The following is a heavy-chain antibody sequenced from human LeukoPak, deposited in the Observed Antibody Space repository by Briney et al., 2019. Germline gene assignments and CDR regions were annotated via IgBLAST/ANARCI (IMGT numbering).Heavy chain of an antibody. D-gene: IGHD3-3*01. CDR2: MNPNSGNT. CDR3: ARDPKVTIFGVTKYYGMDV. CDR1: GYTFTSYD. J-gene: IGHJ6*02. Sequence: ASVKVSCKASGYTFTSYDINWVRQATGQGLEWMGWMNPNSGNTGYAQKFQGRVTMTRNTSISTAYMELSSLRSEDTAVYYCARDPKVTIFGVTKYYGMDVWGQGTTVTVSS. V-gene: IGHV1-8*01.